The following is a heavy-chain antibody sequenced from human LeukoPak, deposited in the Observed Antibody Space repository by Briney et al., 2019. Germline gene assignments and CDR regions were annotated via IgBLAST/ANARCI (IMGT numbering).Heavy chain of an antibody. CDR2: ISGSGSST. D-gene: IGHD6-19*01. Sequence: GGSLRLSCAASGFTFSSYAMSWVRQAPGKGLEWVSAISGSGSSTYYADSVKGRFTISGDNSKNTLYLQMNSLRAEDTAVYYCAKDLENSGWGGYWGQGTLVTVSS. CDR3: AKDLENSGWGGY. J-gene: IGHJ4*02. CDR1: GFTFSSYA. V-gene: IGHV3-23*01.